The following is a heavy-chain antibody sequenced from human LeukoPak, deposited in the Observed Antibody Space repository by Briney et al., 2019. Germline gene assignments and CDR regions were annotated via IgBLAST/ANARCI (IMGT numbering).Heavy chain of an antibody. V-gene: IGHV4-59*01. D-gene: IGHD1-1*01. CDR1: GGSINNYY. CDR2: IYYSGSA. J-gene: IGHJ6*03. CDR3: ARLYQQSKWKYYYYYMDV. Sequence: SETLSLTCTVSGGSINNYYWSWIRQPPGKGLEWIGYIYYSGSATYNPSLKSRVTMSVDTSKSQFSLKLNSVTAADTAVYYCARLYQQSKWKYYYYYMDVWGKGTAVTVSS.